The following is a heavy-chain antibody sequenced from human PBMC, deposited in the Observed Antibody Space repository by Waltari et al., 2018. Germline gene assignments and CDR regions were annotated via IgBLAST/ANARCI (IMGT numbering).Heavy chain of an antibody. CDR2: INHSGST. CDR3: ARVGDSGSYIA. J-gene: IGHJ5*02. V-gene: IGHV4-34*01. Sequence: QVQLQQWGAGLLKPSETLSLTCAVYGGSFSGYYWSWIRQPPGKGLEWIGEINHSGSTNDNPALKSRVTITRDTSASTAYMELSSLRSEDTAVYYCARVGDSGSYIAWGQGTLVTVSS. CDR1: GGSFSGYY. D-gene: IGHD1-26*01.